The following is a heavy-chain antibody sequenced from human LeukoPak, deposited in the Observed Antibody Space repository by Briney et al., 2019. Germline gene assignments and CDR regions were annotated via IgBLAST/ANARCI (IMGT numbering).Heavy chain of an antibody. D-gene: IGHD3-9*01. CDR3: ARVLTGYYLSPTFDY. V-gene: IGHV3-30-3*01. CDR1: GFTFSSYA. Sequence: PGRSLRLSCAASGFTFSSYAMHWVRQAPGKGLEWVAVISYDGSNKCYADSVKGRFTFSRDNSKNTLYLQMNSLRAEDTAVYYCARVLTGYYLSPTFDYWGQGTLVTVSS. CDR2: ISYDGSNK. J-gene: IGHJ4*02.